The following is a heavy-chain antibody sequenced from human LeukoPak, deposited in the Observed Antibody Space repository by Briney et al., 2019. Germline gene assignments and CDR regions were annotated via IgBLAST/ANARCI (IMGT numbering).Heavy chain of an antibody. CDR3: AKDSETPLWFGELFGAFDI. V-gene: IGHV3-23*01. J-gene: IGHJ3*02. Sequence: PGGSLRLSCAASGFTFSSYAMSWVRQAPGKGLEWVSAISGSGGSTYYADSVEGRFTISRDNSKNTLYLQMNSLRAEDTAVYYCAKDSETPLWFGELFGAFDIWGQGTMVTVSS. D-gene: IGHD3-10*01. CDR1: GFTFSSYA. CDR2: ISGSGGST.